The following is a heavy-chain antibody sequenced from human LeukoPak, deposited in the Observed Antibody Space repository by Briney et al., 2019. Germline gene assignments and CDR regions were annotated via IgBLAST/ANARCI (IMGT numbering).Heavy chain of an antibody. J-gene: IGHJ4*02. CDR3: AKAPSDTVAGLFDY. CDR2: ISYDGSNK. Sequence: GGSLRLSCAASGFSFSTHDMHWVRQAPGKGLEWVAVISYDGSNKYYADSVKGRFTISRDNSKNTLYLQMNSLRAEDTAVYYCAKAPSDTVAGLFDYWGQGTLVTVSS. D-gene: IGHD6-19*01. CDR1: GFSFSTHD. V-gene: IGHV3-30*18.